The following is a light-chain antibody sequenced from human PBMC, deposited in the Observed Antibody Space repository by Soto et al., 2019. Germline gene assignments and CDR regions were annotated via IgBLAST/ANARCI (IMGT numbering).Light chain of an antibody. CDR3: QSYDSSLSALV. CDR2: GDN. Sequence: QSALTQPPSASGSPGQSVTISCTGTSSDVGRYNYISWYQQRPGKAPKLIIYGDNNRPSGVPDRFSGSKSGTSASLAITGLQAEDEADYYCQSYDSSLSALVFGGGTKVTVL. J-gene: IGLJ2*01. CDR1: SSDVGRYNY. V-gene: IGLV2-8*01.